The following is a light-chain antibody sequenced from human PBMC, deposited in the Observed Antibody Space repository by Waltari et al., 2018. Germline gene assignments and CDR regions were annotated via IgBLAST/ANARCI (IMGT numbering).Light chain of an antibody. V-gene: IGLV4-69*01. J-gene: IGLJ3*02. CDR3: QTWGTGIRV. CDR1: GGHSGYA. Sequence: QVVLTQSPSASASLGASVKLTCTLSGGHSGYAIACHQQQPEKGPRYLMKLNSGGSHTKGDGIPDRFSGSSSGAERYLTISSLQSEDEADYYCQTWGTGIRVFGGGTRLTVL. CDR2: LNSGGSH.